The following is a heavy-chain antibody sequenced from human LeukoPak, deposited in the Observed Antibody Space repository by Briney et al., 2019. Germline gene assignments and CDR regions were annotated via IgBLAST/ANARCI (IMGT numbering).Heavy chain of an antibody. CDR1: GFTVSSNY. Sequence: GGSLRLSCAASGFTVSSNYMSWVRQAPGKGLEWVSVIYSGGSTYYADSVKGRFTISRDNSKNTLYLQMNSLRAEDTAVYYCASQSPWLFDYYYYMDVWGKGTTVTVSS. J-gene: IGHJ6*03. CDR3: ASQSPWLFDYYYYMDV. D-gene: IGHD3-22*01. V-gene: IGHV3-53*01. CDR2: IYSGGST.